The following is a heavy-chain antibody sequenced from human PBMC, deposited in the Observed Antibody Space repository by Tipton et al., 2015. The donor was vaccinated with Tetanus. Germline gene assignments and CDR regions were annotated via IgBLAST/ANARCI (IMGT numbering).Heavy chain of an antibody. Sequence: RSLRLSCAASGFAFDDYTMHWVRQAPGKGLEWVSXXSWXXGXXXXAXSVKGRFTISRDNAKNSLSLQMNGLRTEDTAVYYCVRDINWNSGGNLXLXXQGTLVTVSS. V-gene: IGHV3-9*01. J-gene: IGHJ4*02. CDR3: VRDINWNSGGNLXL. D-gene: IGHD3-16*01. CDR2: XSWXXGXX. CDR1: GFAFDDYT.